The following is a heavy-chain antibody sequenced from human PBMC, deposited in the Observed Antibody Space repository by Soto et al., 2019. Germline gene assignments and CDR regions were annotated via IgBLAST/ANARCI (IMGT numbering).Heavy chain of an antibody. J-gene: IGHJ4*02. V-gene: IGHV4-39*01. CDR3: ARHPPALSISDH. CDR2: IYYSGST. Sequence: SETLSLTCTVSGVSISSSSYYWGWIRQPPGKGLEWIGSIYYSGSTYYNPSLKSRVTISVDTSKNQFSLKLSSVTAADTAVYYCARHPPALSISDHWGPGPLVTVSS. CDR1: GVSISSSSYY.